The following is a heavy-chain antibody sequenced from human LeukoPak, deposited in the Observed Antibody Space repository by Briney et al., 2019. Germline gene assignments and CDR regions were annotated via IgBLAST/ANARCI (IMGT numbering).Heavy chain of an antibody. J-gene: IGHJ4*02. CDR1: GGSISSSSYY. CDR3: ARLRRKNGDY. V-gene: IGHV4-39*01. D-gene: IGHD2-8*01. CDR2: IYYSGST. Sequence: SETLSLTCTVSGGSISSSSYYWGWIRQPPGKGLEWIGSIYYSGSTYYNPSLKSRVTISVDTSKNQFPLKLSSVTAADTAVYYCARLRRKNGDYWGQGTLVTVSS.